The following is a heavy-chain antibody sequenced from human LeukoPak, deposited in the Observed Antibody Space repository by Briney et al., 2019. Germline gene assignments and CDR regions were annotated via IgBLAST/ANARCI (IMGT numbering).Heavy chain of an antibody. Sequence: GRSLRLSCAASGFTFSSYGMHWVRQAPGKGLEWVAVISYDGSNKYYADSVKGRFTISRDNSKNTLYLQMNGLRAEDTAVYYCATALNPLAPMDYWGQGTLVTVSS. CDR1: GFTFSSYG. D-gene: IGHD1-1*01. CDR2: ISYDGSNK. J-gene: IGHJ4*02. V-gene: IGHV3-30*03. CDR3: ATALNPLAPMDY.